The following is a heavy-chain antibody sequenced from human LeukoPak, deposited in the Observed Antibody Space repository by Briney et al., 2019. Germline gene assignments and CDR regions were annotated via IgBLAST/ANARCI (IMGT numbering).Heavy chain of an antibody. CDR3: ARDYREYYDFWSGYRN. V-gene: IGHV3-7*01. D-gene: IGHD3-3*01. CDR1: GFTFSSYW. J-gene: IGHJ4*02. Sequence: PGGSLRFSCAASGFTFSSYWMSWVRQAPGKGLEWVANIKQDGSEEYYVDSVKGRFTISRDNAKNSLYLQMNSLRAEDTAVYYCARDYREYYDFWSGYRNWGQGTLVTVSS. CDR2: IKQDGSEE.